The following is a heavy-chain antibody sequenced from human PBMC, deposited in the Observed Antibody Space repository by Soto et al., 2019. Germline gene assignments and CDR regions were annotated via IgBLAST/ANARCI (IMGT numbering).Heavy chain of an antibody. J-gene: IGHJ4*02. CDR3: ARHALQEEFDL. CDR1: GGSFSGYY. CDR2: INHSGST. D-gene: IGHD2-8*01. Sequence: SETLSLTCAVYGGSFSGYYWSWIRQPPGKGLEWIGEINHSGSTNYNPSLRNRVAVSVDTATNQISLKVKSVTAADTAVYFCARHALQEEFDLWGQGTPVTVSS. V-gene: IGHV4-34*01.